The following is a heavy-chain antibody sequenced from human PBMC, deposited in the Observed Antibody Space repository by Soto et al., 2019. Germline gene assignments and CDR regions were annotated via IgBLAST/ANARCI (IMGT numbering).Heavy chain of an antibody. J-gene: IGHJ4*02. CDR2: IIPILGIA. D-gene: IGHD2-2*02. CDR1: GGTFSSYT. CDR3: AMEYCSSTSCYRDY. V-gene: IGHV1-69*02. Sequence: QVQLVQSGAEVKKPGSSVKVTCKASGGTFSSYTISWVRQAPGQGLEWMGRIIPILGIANYAQKVQGRVTITADKSTSTAYIELSSLRSEDTAVYYCAMEYCSSTSCYRDYWGQGTLVTVSS.